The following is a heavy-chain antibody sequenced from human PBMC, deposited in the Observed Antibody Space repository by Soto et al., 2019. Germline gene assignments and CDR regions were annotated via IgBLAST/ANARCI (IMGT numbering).Heavy chain of an antibody. D-gene: IGHD3-16*01. CDR3: AREGGESSDGLYYFDS. CDR2: IYYSGNT. Sequence: SETLSLTCTVSGGSTSSDNYWSWVRQPPGKGLEWIGHIYYSGNTDYNSSLKSRLVISIDTSKNQFSLKLSSVTAADTAVYFCAREGGESSDGLYYFDSWGQGSLVTVSS. V-gene: IGHV4-30-4*01. J-gene: IGHJ4*02. CDR1: GGSTSSDNY.